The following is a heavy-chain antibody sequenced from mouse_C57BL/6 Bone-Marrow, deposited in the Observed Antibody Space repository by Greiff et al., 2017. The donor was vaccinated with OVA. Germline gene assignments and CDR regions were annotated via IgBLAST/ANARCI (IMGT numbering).Heavy chain of an antibody. CDR3: ARGYDYDEAWFAY. Sequence: QVQLQQSGAELVRPGTSVKMSCKASGYTFTNYWIGWAKQRPGHGLEWIGDIYPGGGYTNYNEKFKGKATLTADKSSSTAYMQFSSLTSEDSAIYYGARGYDYDEAWFAYGGRGTLVTVSA. V-gene: IGHV1-63*01. D-gene: IGHD2-4*01. CDR2: IYPGGGYT. J-gene: IGHJ3*01. CDR1: GYTFTNYW.